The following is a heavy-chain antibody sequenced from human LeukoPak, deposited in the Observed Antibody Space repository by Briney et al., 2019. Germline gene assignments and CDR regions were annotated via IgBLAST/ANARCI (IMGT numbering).Heavy chain of an antibody. D-gene: IGHD2-8*01. CDR3: AKDRCSNGIGCYYYYMEV. CDR1: AFTFSSYG. Sequence: LTGGSLRLSCAASAFTFSSYGMHWVRQAPGKGLEWVAYIQYGRTNEQYSRSVKGRFRISRDNSNNILYLQMNSLRTEDTAVYYCAKDRCSNGIGCYYYYMEVWGKGTTVTISS. J-gene: IGHJ6*03. V-gene: IGHV3-30*02. CDR2: IQYGRTNE.